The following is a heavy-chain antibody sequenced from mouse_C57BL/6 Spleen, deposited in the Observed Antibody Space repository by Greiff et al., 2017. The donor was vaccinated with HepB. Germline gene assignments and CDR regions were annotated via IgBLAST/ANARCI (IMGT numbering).Heavy chain of an antibody. CDR2: IYPGDGDT. Sequence: VQLQQSGAELVKPGASVKISCKASGYAFSSYWMNWVKQRPGKGLEWIGQIYPGDGDTNYNGKFKGKATLTADKSSSTAYMQLSSLTSEDSAVYFCARIYDGPYPGYFDVWGTGTTVTVSS. CDR3: ARIYDGPYPGYFDV. J-gene: IGHJ1*03. V-gene: IGHV1-80*01. D-gene: IGHD2-3*01. CDR1: GYAFSSYW.